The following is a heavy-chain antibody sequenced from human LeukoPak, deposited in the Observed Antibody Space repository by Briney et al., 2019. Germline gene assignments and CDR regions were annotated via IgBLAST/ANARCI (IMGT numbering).Heavy chain of an antibody. Sequence: GGSLRFSCAASGFTFSSYSMNWVRQAPGKGLEWVSSISTSGGYIHYGDSVKGRFTMSRDNAKNSLYLQMDSLRAEDTAVYYCARDLVLSRSVGASEKVDYWGQGTLVTVSS. CDR3: ARDLVLSRSVGASEKVDY. CDR1: GFTFSSYS. D-gene: IGHD1-26*01. J-gene: IGHJ4*02. CDR2: ISTSGGYI. V-gene: IGHV3-21*01.